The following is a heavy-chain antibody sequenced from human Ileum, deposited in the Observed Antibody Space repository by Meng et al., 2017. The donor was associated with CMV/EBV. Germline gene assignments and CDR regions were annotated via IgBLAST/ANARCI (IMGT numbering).Heavy chain of an antibody. V-gene: IGHV3-33*01. CDR1: GFSFSSSG. CDR2: IWTDGSND. J-gene: IGHJ4*02. Sequence: GESLKISCAASGFSFSSSGMHWVRQAPGKGLEWVAVIWTDGSNDKYADSVKGRFTISRDNSKNTLYLRMNSLRAEDTDTYYCGRGCNFTSCQYIHFDYWGQGTLVTVSS. D-gene: IGHD2/OR15-2a*01. CDR3: GRGCNFTSCQYIHFDY.